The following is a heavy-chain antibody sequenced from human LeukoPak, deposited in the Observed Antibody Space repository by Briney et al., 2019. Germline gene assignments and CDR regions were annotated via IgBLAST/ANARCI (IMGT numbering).Heavy chain of an antibody. CDR1: GGTFSSYA. D-gene: IGHD5-12*01. V-gene: IGHV1-69*04. Sequence: SVKVSCKASGGTFSSYAISWVRQAPGQGLEWMGRIIPILGIANYAQKFQGRVTITADKSTSTAYMELSSLRSEDTAVYYCARARWLRSYFDYWGQGTLVTVSS. J-gene: IGHJ4*02. CDR2: IIPILGIA. CDR3: ARARWLRSYFDY.